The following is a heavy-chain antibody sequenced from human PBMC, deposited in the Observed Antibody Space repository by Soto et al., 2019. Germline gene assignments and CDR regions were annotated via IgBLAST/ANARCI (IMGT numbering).Heavy chain of an antibody. CDR3: AKDYGGNSVPEMDY. CDR1: GFTFSSYG. CDR2: ISYDGSNK. V-gene: IGHV3-30*18. J-gene: IGHJ4*02. D-gene: IGHD4-17*01. Sequence: QVQLVESGGGVVQPGRSLRLSCAASGFTFSSYGMHWVRQAPGKGLEWVAVISYDGSNKYYADSVKGRFTISRDNSKNTLYLQMNSLGAEDTAVYYCAKDYGGNSVPEMDYWGQGTLVTVSS.